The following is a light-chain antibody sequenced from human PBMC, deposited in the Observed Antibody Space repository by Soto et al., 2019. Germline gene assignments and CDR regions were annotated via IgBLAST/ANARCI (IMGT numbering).Light chain of an antibody. CDR3: SSYAGSNNYVV. V-gene: IGLV2-8*01. Sequence: QSALTQPPSAAGSPGHSVTISCTGTSSDVGGYNYVSWYQQHPGKAPKLMIYEVSKRPSGVTDRFSGSKSGNTASLTVSGLQAEDEADYYCSSYAGSNNYVVFGGGTKLTVL. J-gene: IGLJ2*01. CDR2: EVS. CDR1: SSDVGGYNY.